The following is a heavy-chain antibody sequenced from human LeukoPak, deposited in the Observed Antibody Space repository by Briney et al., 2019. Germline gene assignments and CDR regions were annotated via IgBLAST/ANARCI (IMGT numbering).Heavy chain of an antibody. Sequence: SETLSLTCTVSGGSISSHYWNWIRQPPGKGLEWIGYIYYSGSTNYNPSLNNPSLKSRVAISLDTSKNQFSLNLSSVTAADTAVYYCARSRNYDILTGQYRGFDYWGQGTLVTVSS. D-gene: IGHD3-9*01. V-gene: IGHV4-59*11. J-gene: IGHJ4*02. CDR1: GGSISSHY. CDR3: ARSRNYDILTGQYRGFDY. CDR2: IYYSGST.